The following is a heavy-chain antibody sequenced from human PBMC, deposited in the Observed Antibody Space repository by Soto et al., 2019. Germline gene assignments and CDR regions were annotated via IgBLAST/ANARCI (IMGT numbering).Heavy chain of an antibody. D-gene: IGHD2-15*01. CDR3: ARLEVAATYAEYFQH. CDR2: IIPILGIA. Sequence: GASVKVSCKASGGTFSSYTISWVRQAPGQGLEWMGRIIPILGIANYAQKFQGRVTITADKSTSTAYMELSSLRSEDTAVYYCARLEVAATYAEYFQHWGQGTLVTVPQ. CDR1: GGTFSSYT. V-gene: IGHV1-69*02. J-gene: IGHJ1*01.